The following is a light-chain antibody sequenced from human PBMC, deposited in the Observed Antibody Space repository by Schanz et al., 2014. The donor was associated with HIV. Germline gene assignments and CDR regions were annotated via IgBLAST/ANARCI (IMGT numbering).Light chain of an antibody. CDR3: QQRSNWPLT. V-gene: IGKV3-11*01. CDR2: DAS. Sequence: EIVMTQSPGTLSVSPGERATLSCRASQSVRNNIAWYQQTPFPSPMLLLHDASTRATVFSTRFRGSGSGTDFTLTISSLEPEDFAVYFCQQRSNWPLTFGGGTKVEIK. CDR1: QSVRNN. J-gene: IGKJ4*01.